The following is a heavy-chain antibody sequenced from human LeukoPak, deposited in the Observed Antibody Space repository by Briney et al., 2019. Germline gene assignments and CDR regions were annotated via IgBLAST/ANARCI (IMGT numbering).Heavy chain of an antibody. CDR1: GFTFSSYG. J-gene: IGHJ4*02. D-gene: IGHD5-18*01. CDR3: AKEGEYSYGRPLDY. V-gene: IGHV3-30*18. Sequence: GGSLRLPCAASGFTFSSYGMHWVRQAPGKGLEWVALISYDGSNKYYADSVKGRFTISRDNSKNTLYLQMNSLRAEDTAVYYCAKEGEYSYGRPLDYWGQGTLVTVSS. CDR2: ISYDGSNK.